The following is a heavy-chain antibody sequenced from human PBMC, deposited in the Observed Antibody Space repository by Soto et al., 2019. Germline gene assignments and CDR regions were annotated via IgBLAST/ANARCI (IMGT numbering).Heavy chain of an antibody. Sequence: ASVKVSCKASGYTFTSYGISWVRQAPGQGLERMGWISAYNGNTNYAQKLQGRVTMTTDTSTSTAYMELRSLRSDDTAVYYCARDVWFGELLGDYYYYYGMDVWGQGTTVTVS. CDR2: ISAYNGNT. CDR1: GYTFTSYG. V-gene: IGHV1-18*01. J-gene: IGHJ6*02. CDR3: ARDVWFGELLGDYYYYYGMDV. D-gene: IGHD3-10*01.